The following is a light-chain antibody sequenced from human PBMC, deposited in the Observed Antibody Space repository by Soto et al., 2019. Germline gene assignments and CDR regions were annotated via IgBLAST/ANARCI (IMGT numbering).Light chain of an antibody. CDR1: QGIRDD. J-gene: IGKJ2*01. CDR2: AAS. Sequence: AIQMTQSPSSLSASVGDRVTITCRASQGIRDDLAWYQQRPGKAPKLLIYAASNLQSGVPSRFSGSGSGRDFTLIISSLQPEDFATYYCLQDYDYPYTFGQGTKLEIK. CDR3: LQDYDYPYT. V-gene: IGKV1-6*01.